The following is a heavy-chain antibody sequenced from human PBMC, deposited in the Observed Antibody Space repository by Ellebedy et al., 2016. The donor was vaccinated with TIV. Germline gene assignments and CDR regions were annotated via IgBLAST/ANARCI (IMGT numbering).Heavy chain of an antibody. Sequence: GESLKISCAASGFTFSSYGMHWVRQAPGKGLEWVAVISYDGSSKYYADSVKGRFTISRDNSKNTLYLQMNSLRAEDTAVYYCAKDLLRGYDSAVDYWGQGTLVTVSS. CDR2: ISYDGSSK. D-gene: IGHD5-12*01. J-gene: IGHJ4*02. CDR3: AKDLLRGYDSAVDY. V-gene: IGHV3-30*18. CDR1: GFTFSSYG.